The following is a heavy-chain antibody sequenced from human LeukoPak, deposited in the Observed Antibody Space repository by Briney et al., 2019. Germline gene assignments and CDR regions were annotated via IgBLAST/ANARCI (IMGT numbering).Heavy chain of an antibody. J-gene: IGHJ6*02. CDR1: GGSISSYY. CDR2: IYYSGST. V-gene: IGHV4-59*01. D-gene: IGHD1-26*01. Sequence: SKTLSLTCTVSGGSISSYYSSWIRQPPGKGLEWIGYIYYSGSTNYNPSLKSRVTISVDTSKNQFSLKLSSVTAADTAVYYCARTSGSYFYYYGMDVWGQGTTVTVSS. CDR3: ARTSGSYFYYYGMDV.